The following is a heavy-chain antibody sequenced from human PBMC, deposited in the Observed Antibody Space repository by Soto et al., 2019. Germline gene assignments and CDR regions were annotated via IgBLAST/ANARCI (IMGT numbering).Heavy chain of an antibody. V-gene: IGHV3-73*02. CDR3: TRLYSSNYDFWSGYSDY. D-gene: IGHD3-3*01. Sequence: EVQLVESGGGLVQPGGSLKLSCAASGFTFSGSAMHWVRQASGKGLEWVGRIRSKANSYATAYAASVKGRFTISRDDSKNTAYLQMNSLKTEDTAVYYCTRLYSSNYDFWSGYSDYWGQGTLVTVSS. CDR2: IRSKANSYAT. J-gene: IGHJ4*02. CDR1: GFTFSGSA.